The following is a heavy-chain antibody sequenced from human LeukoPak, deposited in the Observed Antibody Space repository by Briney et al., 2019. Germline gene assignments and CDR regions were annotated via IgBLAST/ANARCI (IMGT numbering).Heavy chain of an antibody. V-gene: IGHV4-4*09. D-gene: IGHD4-23*01. J-gene: IGHJ3*02. CDR3: ARQNGGNPRAAFDI. CDR1: GGSISSYY. Sequence: SETLSLTCTVSGGSISSYYWSWIRQPPGKGLEWIGYIYTSGSTNYNPSLKSRVTISVDTSKNQFSLKLSSVTAADTAVYYCARQNGGNPRAAFDIWGQGTMVTVSS. CDR2: IYTSGST.